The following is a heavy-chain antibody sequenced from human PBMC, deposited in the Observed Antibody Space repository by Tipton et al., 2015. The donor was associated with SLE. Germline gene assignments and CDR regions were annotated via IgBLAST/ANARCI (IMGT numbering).Heavy chain of an antibody. CDR1: GYMFSRYG. D-gene: IGHD5-24*01. Sequence: QLVQSGAEVKKPGASVKVSCKASGYMFSRYGISWVRQAPGQGLEWMGWISGYNGNTNYAQRLQGRVTMTTETSTGTAYMELRSLRSDDTAVYYCARTMVEMTTKSYAFEIWGQGTVFTASS. CDR3: ARTMVEMTTKSYAFEI. V-gene: IGHV1-18*01. J-gene: IGHJ3*02. CDR2: ISGYNGNT.